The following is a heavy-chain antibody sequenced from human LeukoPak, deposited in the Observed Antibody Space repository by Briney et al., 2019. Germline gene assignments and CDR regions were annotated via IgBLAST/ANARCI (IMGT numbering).Heavy chain of an antibody. V-gene: IGHV3-30-3*01. J-gene: IGHJ4*02. CDR3: VRDLYHDLYCSSTSCYQFDY. CDR2: ISYNGDNK. D-gene: IGHD2-2*01. Sequence: PGGSLRLSCAASGFTFNTYAMHWVRQAPGKGLEWVAVISYNGDNKYYADSVKGRFTISRDTSKNTLCLQMNSLRAEDTAVYYCVRDLYHDLYCSSTSCYQFDYWGQGTLVTVSS. CDR1: GFTFNTYA.